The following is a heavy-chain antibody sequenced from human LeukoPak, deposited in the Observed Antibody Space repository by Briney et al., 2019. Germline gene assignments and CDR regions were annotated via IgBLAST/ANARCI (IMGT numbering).Heavy chain of an antibody. CDR3: ARALDYYDIRVRDY. D-gene: IGHD3-22*01. V-gene: IGHV4-59*01. Sequence: SGTLSLTCTVSGGSISSYYWSWIRQSPGKGRKWIGYINHSGSTKYNPSLKSRVTISVDMSRNQFSLKLSSVTAADTAVYYCARALDYYDIRVRDYWGQGTLVTVSS. CDR2: INHSGST. CDR1: GGSISSYY. J-gene: IGHJ4*02.